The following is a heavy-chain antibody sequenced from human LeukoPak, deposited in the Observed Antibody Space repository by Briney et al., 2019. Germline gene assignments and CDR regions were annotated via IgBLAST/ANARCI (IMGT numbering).Heavy chain of an antibody. CDR2: IIPIFGTA. J-gene: IGHJ6*02. CDR1: GGTFSSYA. V-gene: IGHV1-69*13. CDR3: ARSLDGDYDQGGMDV. Sequence: ASVKVSCKASGGTFSSYAISWVRQAPGQGLEWMGGIIPIFGTANYAQKFQGRVTITADESTSTAYMELSSLRSEDTAVYYYARSLDGDYDQGGMDVWGQGTTVTVSS. D-gene: IGHD2-21*01.